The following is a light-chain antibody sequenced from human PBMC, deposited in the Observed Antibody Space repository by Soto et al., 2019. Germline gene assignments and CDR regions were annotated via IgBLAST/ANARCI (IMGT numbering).Light chain of an antibody. Sequence: QSALTQPASVSVSPGQSIAISCTGTSSDVGGYDYVSWYQQHPDKAPKLMIYEVTKRPSGVSNRFSGSKSGNTASLTISGLQPEDEADYYCSSHTSGSTRVFGSGTKVTVL. J-gene: IGLJ1*01. CDR1: SSDVGGYDY. V-gene: IGLV2-14*01. CDR3: SSHTSGSTRV. CDR2: EVT.